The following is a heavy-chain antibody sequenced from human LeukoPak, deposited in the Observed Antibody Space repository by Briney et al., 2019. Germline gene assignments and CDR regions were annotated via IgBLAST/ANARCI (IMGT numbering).Heavy chain of an antibody. D-gene: IGHD2-15*01. J-gene: IGHJ4*02. Sequence: PGGSLRLSCTTSGFTFSSYGMHWVRQAPGKGLEWVSIIYADYSTYYADSVKGRFTISRDNSKNTIYLQMNSLRAEDTAVYYCGRDLGYSSGRLSYVGNIDYWGQGTLVTVSS. V-gene: IGHV3-66*01. CDR1: GFTFSSYG. CDR3: GRDLGYSSGRLSYVGNIDY. CDR2: IYADYST.